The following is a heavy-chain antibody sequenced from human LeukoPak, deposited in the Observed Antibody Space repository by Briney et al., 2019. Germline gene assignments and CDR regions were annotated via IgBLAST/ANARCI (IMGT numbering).Heavy chain of an antibody. CDR2: INPNSGVT. J-gene: IGHJ6*02. V-gene: IGHV1-2*06. Sequence: ASVKVSCKASGYTFTGYHVHWMRQAPGQGLEWVGRINPNSGVTNYAQKFQGRVTMTRHTSITTAHMELSRLRSDDTAVYYCARDRSGILGYYYNGMDVWGQGTTVTVSS. CDR1: GYTFTGYH. D-gene: IGHD3-10*01. CDR3: ARDRSGILGYYYNGMDV.